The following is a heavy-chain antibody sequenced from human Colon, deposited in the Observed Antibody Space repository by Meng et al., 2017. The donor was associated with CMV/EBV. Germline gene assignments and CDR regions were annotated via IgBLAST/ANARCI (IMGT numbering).Heavy chain of an antibody. Sequence: GESLKISCAASGFTFSPYEMNWVRQAPGKGLEWVADIKCDGSEKYYVDSVKGRLTISRDNAKNSLYLQVNSLRAEDMTVYYCVRGNLIVVVPAAISGLFQRWFDYWGQGTLVTVSS. CDR2: IKCDGSEK. V-gene: IGHV3-52*01. J-gene: IGHJ4*02. D-gene: IGHD2-2*02. CDR3: VRGNLIVVVPAAISGLFQRWFDY. CDR1: GFTFSPYE.